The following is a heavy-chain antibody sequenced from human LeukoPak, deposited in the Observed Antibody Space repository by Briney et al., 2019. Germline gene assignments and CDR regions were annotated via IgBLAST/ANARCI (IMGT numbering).Heavy chain of an antibody. Sequence: ASVKVSCKASGGTFSSYAISWVRQAPGQGLEWMGGIIPIFGTANYAQKFQGRVTITTDESTSTAYMELSSLRSEDTAVYYCARDFGYCSSTNCSYYFDYWGQGTLVTVSS. CDR2: IIPIFGTA. V-gene: IGHV1-69*05. J-gene: IGHJ4*02. CDR3: ARDFGYCSSTNCSYYFDY. D-gene: IGHD2-2*01. CDR1: GGTFSSYA.